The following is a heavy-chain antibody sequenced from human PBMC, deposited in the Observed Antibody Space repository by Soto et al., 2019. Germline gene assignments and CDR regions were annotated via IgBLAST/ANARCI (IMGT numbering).Heavy chain of an antibody. CDR3: ARHHEGSSSYYYYYGMDV. CDR1: GGSIGGSGGY. CDR2: IYYSGST. V-gene: IGHV4-39*01. Sequence: SETLCLTCRVSGGSIGGSGGYWGWIRQPPGKGLEWIGSIYYSGSTYYNPSLKSRVTISVDTSKNQFSLKLSSVTAADTAVYYCARHHEGSSSYYYYYGMDVWGQGTTVTVSS. J-gene: IGHJ6*02. D-gene: IGHD6-6*01.